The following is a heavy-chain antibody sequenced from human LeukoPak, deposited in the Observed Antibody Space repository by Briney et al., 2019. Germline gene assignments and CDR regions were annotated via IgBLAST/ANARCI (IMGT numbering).Heavy chain of an antibody. CDR1: GGTFSSYA. D-gene: IGHD3-22*01. CDR3: ARDHYYDSSGYYDY. J-gene: IGHJ4*02. CDR2: IIPIFGTA. V-gene: IGHV1-69*01. Sequence: SVKVSCKASGGTFSSYAISWVRQAPGQGLEWMGGIIPIFGTANYAQKFQGRVTITADESTSTAYMELSSLRSEDMAVYYCARDHYYDSSGYYDYWGQGTLVTVSS.